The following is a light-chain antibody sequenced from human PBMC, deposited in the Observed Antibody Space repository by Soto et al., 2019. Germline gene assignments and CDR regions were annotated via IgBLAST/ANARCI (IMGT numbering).Light chain of an antibody. CDR2: GNN. J-gene: IGLJ1*01. V-gene: IGLV1-40*01. Sequence: QSVLTQPASLSGAPGQRVTISCTGSIANIGAAYNVDCYQQLPGTAPKLLIYGNNNRPSGVPARFSGSKSGTSASLAIAGLQAEDEGDYYCQSYDSSLSGYVFGTGTKVTVL. CDR1: IANIGAAYN. CDR3: QSYDSSLSGYV.